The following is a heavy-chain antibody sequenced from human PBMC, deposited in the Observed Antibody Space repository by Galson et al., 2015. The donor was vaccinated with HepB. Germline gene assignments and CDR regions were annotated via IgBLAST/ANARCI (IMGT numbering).Heavy chain of an antibody. CDR2: IYPGDSDT. D-gene: IGHD3-22*01. CDR3: ARKTYYYDSTFNEEYLDY. V-gene: IGHV5-51*03. J-gene: IGHJ4*02. Sequence: QSGAEVKKPGESLKISCKGSGYSFTSYWIGWVRQMHGKGLEWMGIIYPGDSDTRYSPSFQGQVTISADKSISTAYLQWSSLKASDTAMYYCARKTYYYDSTFNEEYLDYWGQGTLVTVSS. CDR1: GYSFTSYW.